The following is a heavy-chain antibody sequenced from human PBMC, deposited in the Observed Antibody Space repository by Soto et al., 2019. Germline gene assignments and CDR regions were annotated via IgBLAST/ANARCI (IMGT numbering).Heavy chain of an antibody. CDR2: ISYDGSNK. CDR3: AKDETEYDFWSGCPYYGMDV. D-gene: IGHD3-3*01. J-gene: IGHJ6*02. Sequence: QVQLVESGGGVVQPGRSLRLSCAASGFTFSSYGMHWVRQAPGKGLEWVAVISYDGSNKYYADSVKGRFTISRDNSKNTLYLRMNSLRAEGTAVYCCAKDETEYDFWSGCPYYGMDVWGQGRTVTVSS. CDR1: GFTFSSYG. V-gene: IGHV3-30*18.